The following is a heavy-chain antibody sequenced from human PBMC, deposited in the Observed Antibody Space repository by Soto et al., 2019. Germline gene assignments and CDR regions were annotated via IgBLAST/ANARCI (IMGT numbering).Heavy chain of an antibody. CDR2: IYYSGST. D-gene: IGHD2-2*01. Sequence: PSETLSLTCTVSGGSISSHSWSWLRQPPGRGLEWIGYIYYSGSTDYNPSLQSRFTISVDTANNQFSLKVGSVGAADTAVYYCARGGYELLYAMDVWGQGTTVTVSS. J-gene: IGHJ6*02. V-gene: IGHV4-59*08. CDR1: GGSISSHS. CDR3: ARGGYELLYAMDV.